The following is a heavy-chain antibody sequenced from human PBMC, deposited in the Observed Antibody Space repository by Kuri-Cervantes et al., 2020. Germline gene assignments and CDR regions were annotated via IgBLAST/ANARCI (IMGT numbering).Heavy chain of an antibody. CDR1: GGSISSGGYY. J-gene: IGHJ4*02. CDR3: ARDNAAALDY. Sequence: SCTVSGGSISSGGYYWSWIRQHPGKGLEWIGYIYYSGSTYYNPSLKSRVTISVDTSKNQFSLKLSSVTAADTAVYYCARDNAAALDYWGQGTLVTVSS. D-gene: IGHD6-13*01. CDR2: IYYSGST. V-gene: IGHV4-31*02.